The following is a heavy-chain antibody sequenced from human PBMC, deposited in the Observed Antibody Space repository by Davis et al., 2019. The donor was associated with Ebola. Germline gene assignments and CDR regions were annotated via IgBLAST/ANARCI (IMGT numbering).Heavy chain of an antibody. CDR1: GFTFSNAW. Sequence: GESLKISCAASGFTFSNAWMSWVRQAPGKGLEWVGRKSKTDGGTTDYAAPVKGRFTISRDDSKNTLYLQMNSLKTEDTAVYYCTQVGYSLPNNWFDPWGQGTLVTVSS. CDR3: TQVGYSLPNNWFDP. D-gene: IGHD5-18*01. CDR2: KSKTDGGTT. V-gene: IGHV3-15*01. J-gene: IGHJ5*02.